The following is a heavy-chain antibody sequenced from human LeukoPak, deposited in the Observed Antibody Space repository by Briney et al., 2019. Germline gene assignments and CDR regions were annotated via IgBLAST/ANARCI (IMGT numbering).Heavy chain of an antibody. Sequence: GGSLRLSCAASGFTFSSYLMSWVRQAPGKGLEWVANIKQDGSEKYYVDSVKGRFTISRDNAKSSLYLQMNSLRAEDTAVYYCARDRRGFYAFDIWGQGTMVTVSS. CDR2: IKQDGSEK. CDR1: GFTFSSYL. J-gene: IGHJ3*02. D-gene: IGHD5-12*01. CDR3: ARDRRGFYAFDI. V-gene: IGHV3-7*03.